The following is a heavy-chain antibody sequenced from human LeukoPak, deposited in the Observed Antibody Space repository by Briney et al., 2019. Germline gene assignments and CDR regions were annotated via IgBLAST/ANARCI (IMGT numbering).Heavy chain of an antibody. CDR1: GFTFSNPW. Sequence: PGGSLRLSCAASGFTFSNPWMSWVRQAPGKGLEWVGRIRSKTDGGTADYAAPVKDRIIISRDDSKNTLYLQMNSLKNEDTAVYYCTTGPYWGQGTLVTVSS. CDR2: IRSKTDGGTA. V-gene: IGHV3-15*01. CDR3: TTGPY. J-gene: IGHJ4*02.